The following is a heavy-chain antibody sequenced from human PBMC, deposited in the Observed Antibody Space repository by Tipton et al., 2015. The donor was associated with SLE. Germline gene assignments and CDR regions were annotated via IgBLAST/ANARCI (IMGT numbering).Heavy chain of an antibody. J-gene: IGHJ4*02. Sequence: TLSLTCTVSGGSIRSSSYYGGWIRQPPGKGLEWIGSIYYSGNTNYNPSLKSRVTISVDTSKNQLALKLSSVTAADTAVYYCASVYGNDYFDYWGQGTLVTVAS. D-gene: IGHD4-23*01. CDR2: IYYSGNT. CDR3: ASVYGNDYFDY. V-gene: IGHV4-39*06. CDR1: GGSIRSSSYY.